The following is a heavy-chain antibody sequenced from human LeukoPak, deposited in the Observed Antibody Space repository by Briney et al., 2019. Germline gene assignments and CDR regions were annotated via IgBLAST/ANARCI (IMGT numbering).Heavy chain of an antibody. J-gene: IGHJ5*02. CDR2: IRYDGSNK. CDR1: GFTFSSYG. D-gene: IGHD2-2*01. CDR3: AKDLEYCSSTSCYPNWFDP. V-gene: IGHV3-30*02. Sequence: GGSLRLXCAASGFTFSSYGMHWVRQAPGKGLEWVAFIRYDGSNKYYADSVKGRFTISRDNSKNTLYLQMNSLRAEDTAVYYCAKDLEYCSSTSCYPNWFDPWGQGTLVTVSS.